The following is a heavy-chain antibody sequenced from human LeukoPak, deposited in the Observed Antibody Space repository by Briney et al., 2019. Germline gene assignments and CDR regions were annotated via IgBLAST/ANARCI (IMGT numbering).Heavy chain of an antibody. D-gene: IGHD1-26*01. Sequence: PGGSLRLSCAASGFTFSSHSMTWVRQAPGKGLEWVSTISGSGASTYYADSVKGRFTISRDNSKNTLYLQMNSLRAEDTAVYYCAKVDRSIVGPTKNFDYWGQGTLVTVSS. CDR2: ISGSGAST. CDR3: AKVDRSIVGPTKNFDY. CDR1: GFTFSSHS. V-gene: IGHV3-23*01. J-gene: IGHJ4*02.